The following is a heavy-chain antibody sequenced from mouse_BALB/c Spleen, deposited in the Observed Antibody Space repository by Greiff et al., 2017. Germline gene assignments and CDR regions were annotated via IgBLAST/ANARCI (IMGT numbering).Heavy chain of an antibody. V-gene: IGHV1-15*01. CDR3: SLFAY. J-gene: IGHJ3*01. CDR2: IDPETGGT. CDR1: GYTFTDYE. Sequence: VQLQQSGAELVRPGASVTLSCKASGYTFTDYEMHWVKQTPVHGLEWIGAIDPETGGTAYNQKFKGTATLTADKSSSTAYMELRSLTSEDSAVYYCSLFAYWGQGTLVTVSA.